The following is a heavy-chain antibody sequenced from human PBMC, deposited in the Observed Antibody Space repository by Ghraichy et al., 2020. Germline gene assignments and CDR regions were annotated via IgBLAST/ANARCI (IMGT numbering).Heavy chain of an antibody. V-gene: IGHV3-73*01. D-gene: IGHD5-24*01. CDR1: GFNFSGSA. J-gene: IGHJ3*02. CDR3: TTNRRDGYNVEASDI. CDR2: IRTTTNNYAT. Sequence: GSLRLSCAASGFNFSGSAIHWVRQASGKGLEWVGRIRTTTNNYATSSAASLKDRFTLSRDDSKNTAYLQMGSLKTEDTAVYYCTTNRRDGYNVEASDIWGQGTMVTVSS.